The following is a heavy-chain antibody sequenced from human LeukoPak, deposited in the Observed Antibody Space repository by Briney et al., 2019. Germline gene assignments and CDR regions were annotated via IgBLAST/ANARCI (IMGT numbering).Heavy chain of an antibody. CDR1: GGSISSYY. CDR2: IYYSGST. Sequence: SETLSLTCTVSGGSISSYYWSWIRQPPGKGLEWIGYIYYSGSTSYNPSLKSRVTISVDRSKNQFSLKLSSVTAADTAVYYCARSVLRFLEWLSDWGQGTLVTVSS. J-gene: IGHJ4*02. D-gene: IGHD3-3*01. CDR3: ARSVLRFLEWLSD. V-gene: IGHV4-59*12.